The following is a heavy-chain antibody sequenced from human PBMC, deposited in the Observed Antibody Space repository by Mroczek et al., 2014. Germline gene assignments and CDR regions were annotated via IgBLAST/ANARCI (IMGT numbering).Heavy chain of an antibody. CDR2: IYYSGST. CDR3: ARDGEQLVLGAFDI. CDR1: GGSISSYY. Sequence: QVQLQESGPGLVKPSETLSLTCTVSGGSISSYYWSWIRQPPGKGLEWIGYIYYSGSTNYNPSLKSRVTISVDTSKNQFSLKLSSVTAADTAVYYCARDGEQLVLGAFDIWGQGTMVTVSS. D-gene: IGHD6-6*01. V-gene: IGHV4-59*01. J-gene: IGHJ3*02.